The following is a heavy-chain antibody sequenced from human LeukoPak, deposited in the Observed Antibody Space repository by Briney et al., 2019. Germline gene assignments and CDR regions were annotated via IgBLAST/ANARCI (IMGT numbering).Heavy chain of an antibody. CDR1: GYTFTGYY. V-gene: IGHV1-2*02. J-gene: IGHJ4*02. Sequence: GASVKVSCKASGYTFTGYYMHWVRQAPGQGLEWMGWINPNSGGTNYAQKFQGRVTMTRDTSISTAYMELSRLRSDDTAVYYCVRVMRTAMVNRFDYWGQGTLVTVSS. CDR3: VRVMRTAMVNRFDY. CDR2: INPNSGGT. D-gene: IGHD5-18*01.